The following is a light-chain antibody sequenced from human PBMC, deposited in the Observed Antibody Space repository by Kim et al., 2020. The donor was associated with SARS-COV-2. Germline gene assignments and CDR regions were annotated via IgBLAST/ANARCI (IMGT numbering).Light chain of an antibody. J-gene: IGLJ2*01. CDR1: KLGDKY. Sequence: SYELTQPPSVSVSTGQTASITCSGDKLGDKYACWYQQKPGQSPVLVIYQDSKRPSGLPERFSGPNSGNTATLTLSGTQAMDEADYYCQAWDSSTGVFGGGTQLTVL. CDR2: QDS. CDR3: QAWDSSTGV. V-gene: IGLV3-1*01.